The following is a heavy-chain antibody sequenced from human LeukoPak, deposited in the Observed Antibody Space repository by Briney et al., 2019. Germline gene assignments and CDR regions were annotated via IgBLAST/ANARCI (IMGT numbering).Heavy chain of an antibody. CDR2: ISDSGSSV. V-gene: IGHV3-11*04. J-gene: IGHJ6*02. CDR3: ARDHEEGNYGMDV. D-gene: IGHD3-10*01. CDR1: GFTFSDYY. Sequence: GGSLRPSCAASGFTFSDYYMSWIRQAPGKRLEWLSSISDSGSSVYYADSVKGRFTISRDNAKNSLYLQMNSLRAEDTAVYYCARDHEEGNYGMDVWGQGTTVTVSS.